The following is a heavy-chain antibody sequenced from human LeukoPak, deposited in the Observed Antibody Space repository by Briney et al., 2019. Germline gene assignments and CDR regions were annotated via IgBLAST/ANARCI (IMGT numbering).Heavy chain of an antibody. CDR1: GFTVSNNY. CDR3: AGSSINILAQH. CDR2: IYSGGNT. V-gene: IGHV3-66*01. Sequence: QAGGPLRLSCAASGFTVSNNYMTWVRPAPGKGLEWVSVIYSGGNTYYADSVKGRFAISRDNSKNTLYLQMNNLRAEDTAVYYCAGSSINILAQHWGQGTLVTVSS. J-gene: IGHJ1*01. D-gene: IGHD3-10*01.